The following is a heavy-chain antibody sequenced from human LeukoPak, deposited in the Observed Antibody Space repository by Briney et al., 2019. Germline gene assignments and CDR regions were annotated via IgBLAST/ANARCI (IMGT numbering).Heavy chain of an antibody. Sequence: ASVKVSCKASGYTFTSYGINWVRQAPGQGLEWMGWIRVYNGNTNYAQKLQGRVTMTTDTSTSTAYMELRSLRSDDTAVYYCARDIGGTYPFPCDYWGQGTLVTVSS. CDR3: ARDIGGTYPFPCDY. V-gene: IGHV1-18*01. CDR1: GYTFTSYG. CDR2: IRVYNGNT. J-gene: IGHJ4*02. D-gene: IGHD1-26*01.